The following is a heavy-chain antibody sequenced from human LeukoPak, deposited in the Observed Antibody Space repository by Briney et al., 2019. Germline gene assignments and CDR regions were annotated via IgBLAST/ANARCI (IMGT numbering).Heavy chain of an antibody. CDR1: GFTFSSYS. Sequence: GGSLRLSCAASGFTFSSYSMNWVRQAPGKGLEWVSSISSSSSYIYYADSVKGRFTISRDNAKNSLYLQMNSLRAEDTAVYYCARFVDTAMARRARKNNWFDPRGQGTLVTVSS. J-gene: IGHJ5*02. CDR3: ARFVDTAMARRARKNNWFDP. V-gene: IGHV3-21*01. D-gene: IGHD5-18*01. CDR2: ISSSSSYI.